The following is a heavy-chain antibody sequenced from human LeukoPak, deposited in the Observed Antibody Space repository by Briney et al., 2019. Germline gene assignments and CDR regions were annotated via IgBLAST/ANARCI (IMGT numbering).Heavy chain of an antibody. Sequence: SQTLSLTCPVSSGSISSGVYYWSWIRQHPGKGLESIGYIYYSGSTYYNPSLKSRVTISVDTSKNQFSLKLSSVTAADTAVYYCARGVRWLQLAYFDYWGQGSLVTVSS. CDR3: ARGVRWLQLAYFDY. J-gene: IGHJ4*02. D-gene: IGHD5-24*01. CDR2: IYYSGST. V-gene: IGHV4-31*03. CDR1: SGSISSGVYY.